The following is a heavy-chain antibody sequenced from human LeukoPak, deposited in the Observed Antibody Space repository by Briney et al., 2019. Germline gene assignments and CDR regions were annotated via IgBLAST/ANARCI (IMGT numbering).Heavy chain of an antibody. V-gene: IGHV3-30*18. D-gene: IGHD2-15*01. J-gene: IGHJ6*03. CDR2: ISYDGSNK. Sequence: GGSLRLSCAASGFTFSSYGMHWVRQAPGKGLGWVAVISYDGSNKYYADSVKGRFTISRDNSKNTLYLQMNSLRAEDTAVYYCAKSVVGYCSGGSCYTSYYYYMDVWGKGTTVTISS. CDR3: AKSVVGYCSGGSCYTSYYYYMDV. CDR1: GFTFSSYG.